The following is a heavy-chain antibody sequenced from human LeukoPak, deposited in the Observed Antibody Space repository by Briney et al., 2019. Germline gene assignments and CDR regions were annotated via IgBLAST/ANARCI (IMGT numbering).Heavy chain of an antibody. Sequence: SETLSLTCTVSGYSISSGYYWGWIRQPPGKGLEWIGEINHSGSTNYNPSLKSRVTISVDTSKNQFSLKLSSVTAADTAVYYCARHSGLIRITMVRGAAFDYWGQGTLVTVSS. D-gene: IGHD3-10*01. V-gene: IGHV4-38-2*02. J-gene: IGHJ4*02. CDR3: ARHSGLIRITMVRGAAFDY. CDR2: INHSGST. CDR1: GYSISSGYY.